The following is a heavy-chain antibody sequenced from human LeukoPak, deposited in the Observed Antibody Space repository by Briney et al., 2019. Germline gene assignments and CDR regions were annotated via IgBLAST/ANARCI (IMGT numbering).Heavy chain of an antibody. CDR3: ARVGGSSWYFDY. CDR1: GFTVSSNY. J-gene: IGHJ4*02. V-gene: IGHV3-21*01. CDR2: ISSSSSYI. Sequence: SGGSLRLSCAASGFTVSSNYMSWVRQAPGKGLEWVSSISSSSSYIYYADSVKGRFTISRDNAKNSLYLQMNSLRAEDTAVYYCARVGGSSWYFDYWGQGTLVTVSS. D-gene: IGHD6-13*01.